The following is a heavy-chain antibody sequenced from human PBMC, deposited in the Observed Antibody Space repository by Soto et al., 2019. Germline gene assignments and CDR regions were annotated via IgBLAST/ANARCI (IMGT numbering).Heavy chain of an antibody. V-gene: IGHV1-8*01. CDR3: ARGSPSYYDFWSGFGMDV. D-gene: IGHD3-3*01. CDR2: MNPNSGNT. Sequence: QVQLVQSGAEVKKPGASVKVSCKASGYTFTSYDINWVRQATGQGLEWMGWMNPNSGNTGYAQKFQGRVTMTRNTXIXTXXQELRSLRSEDTAVYYCARGSPSYYDFWSGFGMDVWGQGTTVTVSS. J-gene: IGHJ6*02. CDR1: GYTFTSYD.